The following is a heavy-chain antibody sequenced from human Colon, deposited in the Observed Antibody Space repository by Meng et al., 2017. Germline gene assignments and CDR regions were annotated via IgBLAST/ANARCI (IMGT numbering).Heavy chain of an antibody. Sequence: QVHLQESGPGLVRPSDALSLVCTVSGGSIKSGGYHWSWVRQHPGKGLEYIGLMSDSGTTDYNPSLRSRVSISEIGSSKNQFSLTLRSVTAADTATYFCARDTLYGTDYWGQGVLVTVSS. D-gene: IGHD4-17*01. CDR1: GGSIKSGGYH. CDR2: MSDSGTT. CDR3: ARDTLYGTDY. V-gene: IGHV4-31*03. J-gene: IGHJ4*02.